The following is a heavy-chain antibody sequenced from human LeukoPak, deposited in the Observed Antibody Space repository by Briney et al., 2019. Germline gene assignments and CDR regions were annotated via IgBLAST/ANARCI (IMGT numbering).Heavy chain of an antibody. Sequence: SETLSLTCTVSGGSISSSSYYWGWIRQPPGKGLEWIGSIYYSGSTYYNPSLKSRVTISVDTSKNQFSLKLSSVTAADTAVYYCASHGTTVVTFSFDYWGQGTLVTVSS. CDR1: GGSISSSSYY. D-gene: IGHD4-23*01. V-gene: IGHV4-39*01. J-gene: IGHJ4*02. CDR2: IYYSGST. CDR3: ASHGTTVVTFSFDY.